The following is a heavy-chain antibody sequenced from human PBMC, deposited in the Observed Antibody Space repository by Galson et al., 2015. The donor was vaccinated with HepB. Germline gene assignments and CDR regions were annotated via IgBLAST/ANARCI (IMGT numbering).Heavy chain of an antibody. CDR1: GFSLSTSGMC. CDR3: ARGITMKGSAFDI. Sequence: PALVKPTQTLALTCTFSGFSLSTSGMCVSWIRQPPGKALEWLALIDWDDDKYYSTSLKTRLTISKDTSKNQVVLTMTNMDPVDTATYYCARGITMKGSAFDIWGQGTMVTVSS. D-gene: IGHD3-22*01. CDR2: IDWDDDK. J-gene: IGHJ3*02. V-gene: IGHV2-70*01.